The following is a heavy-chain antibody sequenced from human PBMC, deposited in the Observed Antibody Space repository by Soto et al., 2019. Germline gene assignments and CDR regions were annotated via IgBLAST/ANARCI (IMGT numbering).Heavy chain of an antibody. D-gene: IGHD2-2*01. Sequence: ASVKVSCKASGYTFTSYGISWVRQAPGQGLEWMGWISAYNGNTNYAQKLQGRVTMTTDTSTSTAYMELRSLRPDDTAVYYCARAYCSSTSCYVTFFEYGMDVWGQGTTVTVSS. CDR3: ARAYCSSTSCYVTFFEYGMDV. CDR1: GYTFTSYG. CDR2: ISAYNGNT. J-gene: IGHJ6*02. V-gene: IGHV1-18*01.